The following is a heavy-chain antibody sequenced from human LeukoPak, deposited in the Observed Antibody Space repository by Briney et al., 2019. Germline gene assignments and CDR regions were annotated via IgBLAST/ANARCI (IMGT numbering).Heavy chain of an antibody. CDR2: IYSGGST. V-gene: IGHV3-53*01. CDR3: ARDLNYDSAY. CDR1: GFTVSSNY. D-gene: IGHD3-22*01. J-gene: IGHJ4*02. Sequence: QPGGSLRLSCAASGFTVSSNYMSWVRQAPGKGLEWVSVIYSGGSTYYADSVRGRFTISRDNSKNTVYLQMNSLRAEDTAVYYCARDLNYDSAYWGQGTLVTVSS.